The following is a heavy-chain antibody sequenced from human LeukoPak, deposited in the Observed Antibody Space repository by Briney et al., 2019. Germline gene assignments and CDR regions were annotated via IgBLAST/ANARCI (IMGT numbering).Heavy chain of an antibody. V-gene: IGHV4-61*01. CDR1: GGSVSSGSYY. CDR2: IYYSGST. J-gene: IGHJ3*02. Sequence: PSETLSLTCTVSGGSVSSGSYYWSWIRQPPGKGLEWIGYIYYSGSTDYNPSLKSRVTISVDTSKNQFSLKLSSVTAADTTVYYCARDLGPRTNIVGLTPRRAFDTWGQGTMVTVSS. D-gene: IGHD1-26*01. CDR3: ARDLGPRTNIVGLTPRRAFDT.